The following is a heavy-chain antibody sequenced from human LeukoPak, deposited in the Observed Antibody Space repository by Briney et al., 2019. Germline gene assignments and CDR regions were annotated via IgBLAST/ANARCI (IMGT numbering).Heavy chain of an antibody. CDR3: ARGILKLLWFGELSLDAFDI. Sequence: SETLSLTCAVYGGSFSGYYWSWIRQPPGKGLEWIGEINHSGSTNYNPSLKSRVTISVDTSKNQFSLKLSPVTAADTAVYYCARGILKLLWFGELSLDAFDIWGQGTMVTVSS. V-gene: IGHV4-34*01. D-gene: IGHD3-10*01. CDR1: GGSFSGYY. CDR2: INHSGST. J-gene: IGHJ3*02.